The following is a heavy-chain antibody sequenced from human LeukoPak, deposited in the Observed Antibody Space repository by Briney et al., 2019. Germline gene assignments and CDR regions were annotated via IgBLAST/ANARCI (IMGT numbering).Heavy chain of an antibody. D-gene: IGHD3-22*01. CDR1: GGTFSSYA. CDR3: AATAMTVGNGGFDY. V-gene: IGHV1-69*05. CDR2: IIPIFGTA. Sequence: SVKVSCKASGGTFSSYAISWVRQAPGQGLEWMGGIIPIFGTANYAQKFQGRVTITTDESTSTAYMELSSLRSEDTAVYYCAATAMTVGNGGFDYWGQGTLVTVSS. J-gene: IGHJ4*02.